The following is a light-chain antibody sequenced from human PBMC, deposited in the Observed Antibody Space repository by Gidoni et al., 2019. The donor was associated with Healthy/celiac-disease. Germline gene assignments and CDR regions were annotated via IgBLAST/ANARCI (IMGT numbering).Light chain of an antibody. V-gene: IGLV1-44*01. J-gene: IGLJ2*01. CDR3: AAWDDSLNGVV. CDR2: SNN. Sequence: QSVLTQPPSASGTPRPRVTISCSGRSSNIGSNTVNWYQQLPGTAPNLLIYSNNHRPSGVPDRFSGSKSGTSASLAISGLQSEDEADYYCAAWDDSLNGVVFGGGTKLTVL. CDR1: SSNIGSNT.